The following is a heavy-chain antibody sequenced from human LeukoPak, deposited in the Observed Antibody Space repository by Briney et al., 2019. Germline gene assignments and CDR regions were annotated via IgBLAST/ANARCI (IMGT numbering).Heavy chain of an antibody. Sequence: SVKVSCKASGGTFSSYTIRRVRQAPGQGREWMGRIIPILGIANYAQKLQGRVTITADKSTSTAYMELSSVRSEDTAVYYCARELKFDYSNYVEYWGQGTLVTVSS. CDR1: GGTFSSYT. CDR3: ARELKFDYSNYVEY. V-gene: IGHV1-69*04. D-gene: IGHD4-11*01. J-gene: IGHJ4*02. CDR2: IIPILGIA.